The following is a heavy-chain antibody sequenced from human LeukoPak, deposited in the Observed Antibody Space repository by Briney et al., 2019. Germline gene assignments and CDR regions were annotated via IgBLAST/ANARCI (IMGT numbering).Heavy chain of an antibody. CDR1: GYTFTDYT. CDR2: INVGNGET. D-gene: IGHD2-15*01. Sequence: ASVKASCKASGYTFTDYTMHWVRQAPGQRLEWMGWINVGNGETRYSQKLQGRVTLTRDTSASTAYMELSGLRSEDTAVYYCARVVVESAHLDYWGQGTLVTVSS. V-gene: IGHV1-3*01. CDR3: ARVVVESAHLDY. J-gene: IGHJ4*02.